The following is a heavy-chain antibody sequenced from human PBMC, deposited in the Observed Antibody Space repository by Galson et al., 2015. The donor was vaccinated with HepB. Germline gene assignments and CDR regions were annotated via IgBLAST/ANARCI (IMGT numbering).Heavy chain of an antibody. V-gene: IGHV3-23*01. CDR3: AKVFPEKPDGWYRQALYYFDS. Sequence: YPRPSCAASGFTFSNYALSWVRQAPGKGLDWVSATTPSGDNTYSADSTKGRFTISRDNSKNTLFLQMNSLGPDDPAIYFCAKVFPEKPDGWYRQALYYFDSWGHGTRVTVSS. D-gene: IGHD6-19*01. J-gene: IGHJ4*01. CDR2: TTPSGDNT. CDR1: GFTFSNYA.